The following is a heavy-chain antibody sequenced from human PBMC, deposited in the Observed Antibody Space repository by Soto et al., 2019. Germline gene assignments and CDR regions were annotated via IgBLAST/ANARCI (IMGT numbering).Heavy chain of an antibody. V-gene: IGHV1-69*12. CDR1: GGTFNSYV. Sequence: QVQLVQSGAEVKKPGSSVKVSCKAYGGTFNSYVISWVRQAPGQGLEWMGGIIPMFGTANYAQKFQGRVTITADESTSTAYMEVSSLRSEDTAVYYCARALTQNYYVSGSYRSTLVYWGQGTLVTVSS. J-gene: IGHJ4*02. D-gene: IGHD3-10*01. CDR2: IIPMFGTA. CDR3: ARALTQNYYVSGSYRSTLVY.